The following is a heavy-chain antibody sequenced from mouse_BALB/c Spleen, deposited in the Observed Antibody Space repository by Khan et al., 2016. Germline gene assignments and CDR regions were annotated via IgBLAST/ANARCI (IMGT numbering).Heavy chain of an antibody. CDR2: ILPGSGGT. CDR1: GYTFSSYW. Sequence: QVQLKQSGAELMKPGASVKISCKATGYTFSSYWIEWVKQRPGHGHEWIGEILPGSGGTIYNENFKGKATFTADTSSNTAYMQLSSLTSEDSAVYYCGRLGTARSYFDFWGQGTTLTVSS. D-gene: IGHD3-2*01. CDR3: GRLGTARSYFDF. V-gene: IGHV1-9*01. J-gene: IGHJ2*01.